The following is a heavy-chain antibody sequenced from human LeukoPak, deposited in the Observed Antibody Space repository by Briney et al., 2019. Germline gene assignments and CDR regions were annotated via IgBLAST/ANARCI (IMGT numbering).Heavy chain of an antibody. J-gene: IGHJ5*02. CDR3: ARVDLEGDWFDP. Sequence: SQTLSLTCAISGDSVSSNSAAWNWIRQSPSRGLEWLGRTYYRSKWYNDYAVSVKSRITINPGTSQNQLSLQLNSVTPEDTAVYYCARVDLEGDWFDPWGQGTPVTVSS. D-gene: IGHD1-1*01. CDR1: GDSVSSNSAA. V-gene: IGHV6-1*01. CDR2: TYYRSKWYN.